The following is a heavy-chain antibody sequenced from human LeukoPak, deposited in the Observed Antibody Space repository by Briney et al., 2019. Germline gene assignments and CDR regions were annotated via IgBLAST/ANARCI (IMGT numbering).Heavy chain of an antibody. CDR3: AKDLILWFGEFVFEAENDY. CDR1: GYTFTGYY. J-gene: IGHJ4*02. D-gene: IGHD3-10*01. V-gene: IGHV1-2*02. Sequence: GASVKVSCKASGYTFTGYYMHWVRQAPGQGLEWMGWINPNSGGTNYAQKFQGRVTMTRDTSISTAYMELSRLRSDDTAVYYCAKDLILWFGEFVFEAENDYWGQGTLVTVSS. CDR2: INPNSGGT.